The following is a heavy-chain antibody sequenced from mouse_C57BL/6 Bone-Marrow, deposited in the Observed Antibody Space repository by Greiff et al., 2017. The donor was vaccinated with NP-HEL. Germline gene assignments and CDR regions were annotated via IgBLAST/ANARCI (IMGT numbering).Heavy chain of an antibody. CDR2: ILPGSGST. D-gene: IGHD1-1*01. CDR3: ARHPLNYYGSRSFAD. V-gene: IGHV1-9*01. CDR1: GYTLTGYW. J-gene: IGHJ3*01. Sequence: QVQLKQSGAELMKPGASVKLSCKATGYTLTGYWIEWVKQRPGHGLEWIGEILPGSGSTNYNEKFKGKATFTADTSSNTAYMQLSSLTTEDSAIYYCARHPLNYYGSRSFADWGQGTLVTVSA.